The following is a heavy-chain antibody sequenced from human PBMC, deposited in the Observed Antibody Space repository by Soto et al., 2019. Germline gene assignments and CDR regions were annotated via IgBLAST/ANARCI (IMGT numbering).Heavy chain of an antibody. J-gene: IGHJ6*02. CDR3: ARRDGYCSSTSCYGHYYYYGMDV. Sequence: GEPLKIYCKSSGYSFPMYWIGWVRQMPGKGLEWMWIIYPGDSDTRYSPSFQGQVTISADKSISTAYLQWSSLKASDTAMYYCARRDGYCSSTSCYGHYYYYGMDVWGQGTTVTAP. CDR2: IYPGDSDT. CDR1: GYSFPMYW. V-gene: IGHV5-51*01. D-gene: IGHD2-2*03.